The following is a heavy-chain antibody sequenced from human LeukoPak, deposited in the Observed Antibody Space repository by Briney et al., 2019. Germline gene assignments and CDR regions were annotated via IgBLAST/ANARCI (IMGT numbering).Heavy chain of an antibody. V-gene: IGHV3-53*01. D-gene: IGHD6-13*01. Sequence: GGSLRLSCAASGFTVSSNYMSWVRQAPGKGLERVSVIYSGGSTYYADSVKGRFTISRDNSKNTLYLQMNSLRAEDTAVYYCAREGTAAAGYSDYWGQGTLVTVSS. CDR1: GFTVSSNY. J-gene: IGHJ4*02. CDR3: AREGTAAAGYSDY. CDR2: IYSGGST.